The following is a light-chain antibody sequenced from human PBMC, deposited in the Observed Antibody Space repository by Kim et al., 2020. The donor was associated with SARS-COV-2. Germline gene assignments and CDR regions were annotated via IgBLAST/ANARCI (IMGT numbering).Light chain of an antibody. CDR3: QQYNSFLYT. J-gene: IGKJ2*01. V-gene: IGKV1-5*03. CDR1: QSIDDW. Sequence: SASVGDRVTLTCRASQSIDDWLAWYQQKPGKAPKLLIYKASTLDSGVPPRFSGSGSGTEFTLTISSLQPDDFATYYCQQYNSFLYTFGQGTKLEI. CDR2: KAS.